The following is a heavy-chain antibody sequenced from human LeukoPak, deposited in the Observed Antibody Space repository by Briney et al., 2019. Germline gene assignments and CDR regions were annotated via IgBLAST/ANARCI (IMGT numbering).Heavy chain of an antibody. D-gene: IGHD3-10*01. Sequence: SETLSLTCAVYGGSFSGYYWSWIRQPPGKGLEWIGEINHSGSTNYNPSLKSRVTISVDTSKNQFSLKLSSVTAADTAVYSCARGPYYYGSGSYYLAWGQGTLVTVSS. CDR1: GGSFSGYY. V-gene: IGHV4-34*01. J-gene: IGHJ5*02. CDR2: INHSGST. CDR3: ARGPYYYGSGSYYLA.